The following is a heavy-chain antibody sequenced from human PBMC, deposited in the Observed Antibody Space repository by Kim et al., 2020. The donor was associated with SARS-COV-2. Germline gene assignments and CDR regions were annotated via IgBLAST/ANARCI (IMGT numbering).Heavy chain of an antibody. V-gene: IGHV3-23*01. CDR3: AKDRYCSTTSCYGMGWYFDL. D-gene: IGHD2-2*01. Sequence: RFTISRDNAKNTVYLQMNSLRADDTAVYYCAKDRYCSTTSCYGMGWYFDLWGRGTLVTVSS. J-gene: IGHJ2*01.